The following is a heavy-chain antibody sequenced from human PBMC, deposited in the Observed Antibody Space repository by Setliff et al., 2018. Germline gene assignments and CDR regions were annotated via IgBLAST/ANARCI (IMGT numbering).Heavy chain of an antibody. Sequence: GGSLRLSCATSGFTFSDYYMSWIRQTPGKGLEWVAYISSSGSLIYYPDSVKGRFTISRDNAKKSVDLQMNSLRAEDTAVYYRATKAVAGTGGQGTLVTVSS. CDR2: ISSSGSLI. D-gene: IGHD6-19*01. CDR3: ATKAVAGT. V-gene: IGHV3-11*01. J-gene: IGHJ4*02. CDR1: GFTFSDYY.